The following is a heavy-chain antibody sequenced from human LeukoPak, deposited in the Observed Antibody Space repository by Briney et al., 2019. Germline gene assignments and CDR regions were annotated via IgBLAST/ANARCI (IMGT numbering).Heavy chain of an antibody. Sequence: PPETLSLTCTVSGGSISHYYWSWLRQPPGKGLEWIGYIYYSGKTNYNPSLKSRVTISVDTSKNQFSLNLSSVIPADTALYYSARHYDNVGYYFDYWGQGTLVTVSS. CDR3: ARHYDNVGYYFDY. CDR1: GGSISHYY. D-gene: IGHD3-22*01. V-gene: IGHV4-59*01. J-gene: IGHJ4*02. CDR2: IYYSGKT.